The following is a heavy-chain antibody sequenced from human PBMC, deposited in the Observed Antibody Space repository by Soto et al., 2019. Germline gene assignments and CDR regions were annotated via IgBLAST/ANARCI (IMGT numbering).Heavy chain of an antibody. CDR1: GYSFTSYW. V-gene: IGHV5-51*01. CDR2: IYPGDSDT. J-gene: IGHJ6*02. CDR3: ARHAGRYDFWSGYYSYGAGNLAVYYGMDV. D-gene: IGHD3-3*01. Sequence: RGESLKISCKGSGYSFTSYWIGWVRRMPGKGLEWMGIIYPGDSDTRYSPSFQGQVTISADKSISTAYLQWSSLKASDTAMYYCARHAGRYDFWSGYYSYGAGNLAVYYGMDVWGQGTTVTVSS.